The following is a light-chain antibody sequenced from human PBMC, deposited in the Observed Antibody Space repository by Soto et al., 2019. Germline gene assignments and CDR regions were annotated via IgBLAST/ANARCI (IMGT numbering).Light chain of an antibody. CDR3: GSYTSIRTLEIV. V-gene: IGLV2-14*03. Sequence: QSALTQPASVSGSHGQSITISCTGTSTYVGVYYYLSWFQQHPGKAPKLMIYDVTKRPSGVSNRFSGSMSGNTASLTISGLQAEDEADYYCGSYTSIRTLEIVFGGGTKFTVL. CDR1: STYVGVYYY. J-gene: IGLJ3*02. CDR2: DVT.